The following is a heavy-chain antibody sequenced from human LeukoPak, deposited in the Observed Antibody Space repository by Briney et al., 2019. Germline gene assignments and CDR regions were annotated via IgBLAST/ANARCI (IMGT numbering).Heavy chain of an antibody. CDR2: IKQDGSEK. Sequence: GGSLRLSCAASEFTFSGYWMSWVRQAPGKGLEWVANIKQDGSEKYYVDSVKGRFTISRENAKNSVYLQMNSLRVEDTAVYYCASGYGLWGQGTLVTVSS. V-gene: IGHV3-7*01. CDR3: ASGYGL. D-gene: IGHD5-18*01. CDR1: EFTFSGYW. J-gene: IGHJ4*02.